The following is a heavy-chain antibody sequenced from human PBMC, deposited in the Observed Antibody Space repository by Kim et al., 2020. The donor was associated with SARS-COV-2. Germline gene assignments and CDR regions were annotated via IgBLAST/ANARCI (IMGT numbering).Heavy chain of an antibody. CDR1: GFTFSSYG. CDR3: ARDEWLRLYSYGMDV. D-gene: IGHD5-12*01. J-gene: IGHJ6*02. CDR2: IWYDGSNK. Sequence: GGSLRLSCAASGFTFSSYGMHWVRQAPGKGLEWVAVIWYDGSNKYYADSVKGRFTISRDNSKNTLYLQMNSLRAEDKAVYYCARDEWLRLYSYGMDVWGQGTTVTVSS. V-gene: IGHV3-33*01.